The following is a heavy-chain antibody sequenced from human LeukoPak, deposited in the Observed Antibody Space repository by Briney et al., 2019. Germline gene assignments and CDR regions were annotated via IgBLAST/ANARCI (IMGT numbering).Heavy chain of an antibody. CDR2: VIPMYSTT. Sequence: SVKVSCKASGGTFSNTAFNWVRQAPGQGLQWMGGVIPMYSTTTNAHRSQGRLTISTDESTSTVTMELRSLKSEDTAVYYCSSSNQRPRTGETMRNYVFYMDVWGSGTTVTVS. CDR1: GGTFSNTA. CDR3: SSSNQRPRTGETMRNYVFYMDV. D-gene: IGHD1-14*01. V-gene: IGHV1-69*05. J-gene: IGHJ6*03.